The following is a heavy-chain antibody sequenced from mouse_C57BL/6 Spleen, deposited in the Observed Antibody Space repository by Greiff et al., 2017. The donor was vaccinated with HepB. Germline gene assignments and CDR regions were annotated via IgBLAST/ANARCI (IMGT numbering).Heavy chain of an antibody. Sequence: EVQRVESEGGLVQPGSSMKLSCTASGFTFSDYYMAWVRQVPEKGLEWVANINYDGSSTYYLDSLKSRFIISRDNAKNILYLQMSSLKSEDTATYYCARETAQAHFDYWGQGTTLTVSS. V-gene: IGHV5-16*01. J-gene: IGHJ2*01. CDR2: INYDGSST. D-gene: IGHD3-2*02. CDR3: ARETAQAHFDY. CDR1: GFTFSDYY.